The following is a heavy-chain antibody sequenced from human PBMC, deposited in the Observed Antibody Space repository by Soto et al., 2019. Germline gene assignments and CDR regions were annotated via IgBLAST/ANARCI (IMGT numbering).Heavy chain of an antibody. V-gene: IGHV4-61*01. D-gene: IGHD1-26*01. CDR2: IYYTGST. J-gene: IGHJ3*02. Sequence: ETLSLTCTVSGGSVSSGSYYWSWIRLPPGKGLEWIGYIYYTGSTNYNPSLKSRVNISVDTSKNQFSLQLSSVTAAETAVYHCGRSEWEYVFVIGGQGKMVTFPS. CDR1: GGSVSSGSYY. CDR3: GRSEWEYVFVI.